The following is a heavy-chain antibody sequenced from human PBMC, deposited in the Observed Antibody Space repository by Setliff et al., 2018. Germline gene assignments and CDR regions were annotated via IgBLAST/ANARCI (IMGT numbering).Heavy chain of an antibody. Sequence: PGGSLRLSCAASGFSFSGPYMSWVRQAPGKGLEWVSKISGSGTTIYYADSVRGRFTISRDNAKNSLFLQMNSLRVEDTAVYYCARDGVYYAMDVWGQGTTVT. CDR3: ARDGVYYAMDV. CDR2: ISGSGTTI. D-gene: IGHD1-20*01. V-gene: IGHV3-11*04. CDR1: GFSFSGPY. J-gene: IGHJ6*02.